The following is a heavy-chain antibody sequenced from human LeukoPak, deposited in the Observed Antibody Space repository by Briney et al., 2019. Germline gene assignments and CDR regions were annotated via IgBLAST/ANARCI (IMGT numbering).Heavy chain of an antibody. D-gene: IGHD3-9*01. V-gene: IGHV3-21*01. CDR2: ISSRSSDI. CDR3: ARALYYDILTGYQTHTYYFDY. J-gene: IGHJ4*02. CDR1: RGTFSGYT. Sequence: PGGSLRLSCTASRGTFSGYTTNWVRQAPGKGLEWVSSISSRSSDIYYADSVKGRFTISRDNARNSLYLQMSSLRAEDTAVYYCARALYYDILTGYQTHTYYFDYWGQGTLVTVSS.